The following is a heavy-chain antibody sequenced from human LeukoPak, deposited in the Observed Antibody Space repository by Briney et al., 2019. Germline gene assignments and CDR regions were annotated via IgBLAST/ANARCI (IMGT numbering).Heavy chain of an antibody. Sequence: ASVKVSCKASGYTFTGYYMHRVRQAPGQGLEWMGWINPNSGGTNYAQKFQGRVTMTRDTSISTAYMELSRLRSDDTAVYYCARDPGLTSSRLDYWGQGTLVTVSS. D-gene: IGHD4/OR15-4a*01. J-gene: IGHJ4*02. CDR2: INPNSGGT. V-gene: IGHV1-2*02. CDR3: ARDPGLTSSRLDY. CDR1: GYTFTGYY.